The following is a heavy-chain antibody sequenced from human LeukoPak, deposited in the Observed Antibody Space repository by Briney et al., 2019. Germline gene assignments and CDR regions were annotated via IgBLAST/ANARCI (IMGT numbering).Heavy chain of an antibody. CDR2: IYYSGST. J-gene: IGHJ5*02. V-gene: IGHV4-59*01. Sequence: SETLSLTCTVFGGSISSYYWSWIRQPPGKGLEWIGYIYYSGSTNYNPSLKSRVTISVDTSKNQFSLKLSSVTAADTAVYYCARIAGAPNWFDPWGQGTLVTVSS. CDR3: ARIAGAPNWFDP. D-gene: IGHD1-26*01. CDR1: GGSISSYY.